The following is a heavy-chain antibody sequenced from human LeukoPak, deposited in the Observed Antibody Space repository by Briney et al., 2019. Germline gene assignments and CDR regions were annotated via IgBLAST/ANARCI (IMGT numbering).Heavy chain of an antibody. V-gene: IGHV3-21*01. Sequence: GGSLRLPCAASGFTFSSYSMNWVRQAPGKGLEWVSSISSSSSYIYYADSVKGRFTISRDNAKNSLYLQMNSLRAEDTAVYYCARAANWDMFDYWGQGTLVTVSS. CDR3: ARAANWDMFDY. CDR1: GFTFSSYS. J-gene: IGHJ4*02. D-gene: IGHD7-27*01. CDR2: ISSSSSYI.